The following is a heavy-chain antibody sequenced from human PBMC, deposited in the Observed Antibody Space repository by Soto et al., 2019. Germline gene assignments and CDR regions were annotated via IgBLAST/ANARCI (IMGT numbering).Heavy chain of an antibody. J-gene: IGHJ3*02. CDR2: INPSGGST. CDR1: GYTFTSYY. D-gene: IGHD3-3*01. Sequence: ASVKVSCKASGYTFTSYYMHLVRQAPGQGLEWMGIINPSGGSTSYAQKFQGRVTMTRDTSTSTVYMELSSLRSEDTAVYYCARKNDYFFWSGYYNLGVFYIWGQGTMVTVSS. V-gene: IGHV1-46*03. CDR3: ARKNDYFFWSGYYNLGVFYI.